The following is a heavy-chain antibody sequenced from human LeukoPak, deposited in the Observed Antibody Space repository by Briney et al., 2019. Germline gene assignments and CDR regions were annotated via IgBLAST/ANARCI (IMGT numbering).Heavy chain of an antibody. Sequence: GAVKVCCRASGYTLTSYWISWVRQTPGRGHESMAWINAYNGNTNYAQKLQGRVTMTTDTSTSTAYMELRSLRSDDTAVYYCARPIVVVPAAHPHYFAYWGQGTLVTVSS. D-gene: IGHD2-2*01. J-gene: IGHJ4*02. CDR2: INAYNGNT. CDR1: GYTLTSYW. V-gene: IGHV1-18*01. CDR3: ARPIVVVPAAHPHYFAY.